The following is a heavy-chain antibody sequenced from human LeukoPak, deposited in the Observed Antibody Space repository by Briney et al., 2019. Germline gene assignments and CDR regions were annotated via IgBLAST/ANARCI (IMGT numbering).Heavy chain of an antibody. CDR2: INPDNGGT. CDR1: GYTFTDYY. D-gene: IGHD2-2*01. V-gene: IGHV1-2*02. J-gene: IGHJ5*02. Sequence: AAVTVSCRASGYTFTDYYIHWVRQAPGQGLEWMGWINPDNGGTNYAQKFQGRVTMTRDTSIRTVYMDLSRLRSDDTAVFYCTREARVGNWFDPWGQGTLVTVSS. CDR3: TREARVGNWFDP.